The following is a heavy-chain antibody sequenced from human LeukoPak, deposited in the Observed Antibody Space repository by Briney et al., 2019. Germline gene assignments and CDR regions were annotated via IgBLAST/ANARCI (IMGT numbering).Heavy chain of an antibody. D-gene: IGHD2-21*02. CDR3: ARDPQIVVVTAINWFDP. Sequence: ASVKVSCKASGYTFINYDINWVRQATGQGLEWMGWMNPNSGNTGYAQKFQGRISITRDTSINTAYMELSSLRSDDTAVYYCARDPQIVVVTAINWFDPWGQGTPVTVSS. CDR1: GYTFINYD. J-gene: IGHJ5*02. V-gene: IGHV1-8*03. CDR2: MNPNSGNT.